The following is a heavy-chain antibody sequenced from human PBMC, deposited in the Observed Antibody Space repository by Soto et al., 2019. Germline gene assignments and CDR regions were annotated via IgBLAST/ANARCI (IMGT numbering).Heavy chain of an antibody. CDR3: ARRRVRGVNPQFYFDY. CDR1: GGSISSSSYY. V-gene: IGHV4-39*01. CDR2: MYYSGRT. D-gene: IGHD3-10*01. J-gene: IGHJ4*02. Sequence: SETLSLTCTVSGGSISSSSYYWGWIRQPPGKGLEWIGSMYYSGRTHYNPSLKSRVTISVDTSKNQFSLKLSSVTAADTAVYYCARRRVRGVNPQFYFDYWGQGTLVTVS.